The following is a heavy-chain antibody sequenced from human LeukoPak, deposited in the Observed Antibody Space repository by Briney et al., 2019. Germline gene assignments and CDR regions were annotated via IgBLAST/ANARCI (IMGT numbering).Heavy chain of an antibody. CDR1: GYRFTSYW. CDR2: IYPGDSDN. J-gene: IGHJ3*02. CDR3: AXXXRRMVRGILSAFDI. V-gene: IGHV5-51*01. D-gene: IGHD3-10*01. Sequence: XASLKXSCKGSGYRFTSYWIGWVRQMPGKGLECMGIIYPGDSDNRYSPSFQGQVTISADKSSSNGSLQWRGLEASEKAMYFCAXXXRRMVRGILSAFDIWGQGTMVTVSS.